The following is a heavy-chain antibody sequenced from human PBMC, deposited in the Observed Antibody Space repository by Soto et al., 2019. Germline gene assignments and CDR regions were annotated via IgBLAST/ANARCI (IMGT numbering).Heavy chain of an antibody. Sequence: LRLSCAASGFTVSSNYMIWVRQAPGKGLEWVSVIYSGGSTYYADSVKGRFTISRDNSKNTLYLQMNSLRAEDTAVYYCARRRGDYDIFDYWGQGTLVTVSS. CDR1: GFTVSSNY. V-gene: IGHV3-53*01. CDR2: IYSGGST. J-gene: IGHJ4*02. CDR3: ARRRGDYDIFDY. D-gene: IGHD4-17*01.